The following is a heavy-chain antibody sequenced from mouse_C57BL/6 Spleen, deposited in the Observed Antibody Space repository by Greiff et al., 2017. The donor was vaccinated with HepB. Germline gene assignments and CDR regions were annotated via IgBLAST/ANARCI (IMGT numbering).Heavy chain of an antibody. CDR1: GFTFSDYY. Sequence: EVKLVESEGGLVQPGRSMKLSCTASGFTFSDYYMAWVRQVPEKGLEWVANINYDGSSTYYLDSLKSRFIISRDNAKNILYLQMSSLKSEDTATYYCAREGVGEDFDVWGTGTTVTVSS. D-gene: IGHD1-1*02. CDR3: AREGVGEDFDV. J-gene: IGHJ1*03. CDR2: INYDGSST. V-gene: IGHV5-16*01.